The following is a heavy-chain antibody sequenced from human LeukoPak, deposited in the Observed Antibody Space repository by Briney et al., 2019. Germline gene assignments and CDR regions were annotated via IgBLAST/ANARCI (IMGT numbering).Heavy chain of an antibody. D-gene: IGHD3-3*01. J-gene: IGHJ5*02. CDR1: GYTFTSYG. CDR2: ISAYNGNT. V-gene: IGHV1-18*01. CDR3: ATDVYDFWSGYYYGGYNWFDP. Sequence: ASVKVSCKASGYTFTSYGISWVRQAPGQGLEWMGWISAYNGNTNYAQKLQGRVTMTTDTSTSTAYMELRSLRSDDTAVYYCATDVYDFWSGYYYGGYNWFDPWGQGTLVTVSS.